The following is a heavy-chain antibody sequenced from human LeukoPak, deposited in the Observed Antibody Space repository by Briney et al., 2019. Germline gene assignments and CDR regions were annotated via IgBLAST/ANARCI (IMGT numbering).Heavy chain of an antibody. CDR2: INPNSGGT. CDR3: ARDSSIVVVPAANFDY. J-gene: IGHJ4*02. Sequence: ASVKVSCKASGYTFTGYYMHWVRQAPGQGLEWMGWINPNSGGTNYAQKFQGRVTMTRDTSISTAYMELSRLRSDDTAVYYCARDSSIVVVPAANFDYWGQGTLVTVSS. V-gene: IGHV1-2*02. CDR1: GYTFTGYY. D-gene: IGHD2-2*01.